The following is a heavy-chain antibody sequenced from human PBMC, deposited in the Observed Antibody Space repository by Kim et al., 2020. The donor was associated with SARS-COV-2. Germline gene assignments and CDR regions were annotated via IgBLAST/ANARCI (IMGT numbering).Heavy chain of an antibody. CDR3: ARHFGGSSDYDSTFDY. CDR1: GVSLSGNY. J-gene: IGHJ4*01. Sequence: SETLSLTCTVSGVSLSGNYWSWIRQPPGKGLEWIGFLYNSETTLYNPSLKSRVSLSIDASKKEFSLKLRCLTAADTAVYYCARHFGGSSDYDSTFDYWG. D-gene: IGHD5-12*01. V-gene: IGHV4-59*08. CDR2: LYNSETT.